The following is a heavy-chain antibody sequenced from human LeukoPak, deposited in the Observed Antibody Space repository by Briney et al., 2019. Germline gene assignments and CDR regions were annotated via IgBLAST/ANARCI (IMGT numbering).Heavy chain of an antibody. CDR1: GGSISSYY. CDR3: ARVGVSSGYPSWFDP. V-gene: IGHV4-59*01. J-gene: IGHJ5*02. D-gene: IGHD3-22*01. CDR2: IYYSGST. Sequence: PSETLSPTCTVSGGSISSYYWSWIRQPPGKGLEWIGYIYYSGSTNYNPSLKSRVTISVDTSKNQFSLKLSSVTAADTAVYYCARVGVSSGYPSWFDPWGQGTLVTVSS.